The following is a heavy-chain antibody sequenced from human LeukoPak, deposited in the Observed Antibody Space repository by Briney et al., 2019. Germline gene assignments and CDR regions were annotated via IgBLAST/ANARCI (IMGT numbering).Heavy chain of an antibody. CDR2: IYSSGST. D-gene: IGHD1-7*01. CDR3: ARRIWHYEHYYMDV. Sequence: PSETLSLTGSVSGGSISSYYWSWIRQSPGKGLEWIGYIYSSGSTTYNSSLKSLVSISIDTSKNQFSLKLISVTAADTAVYYCARRIWHYEHYYMDVWGRATTVTVSS. CDR1: GGSISSYY. J-gene: IGHJ6*03. V-gene: IGHV4-4*09.